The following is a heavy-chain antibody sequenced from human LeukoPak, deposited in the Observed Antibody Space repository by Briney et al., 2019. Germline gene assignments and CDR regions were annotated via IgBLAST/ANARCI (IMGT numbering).Heavy chain of an antibody. J-gene: IGHJ4*02. V-gene: IGHV4-59*01. CDR2: IYYSGST. D-gene: IGHD4-23*01. Sequence: PSETLSLTCTVSGGSISSYYWSWLRQPPGKGLEWIGYIYYSGSTNYNPSLKSRVTISVDTSKNQFSLKLSSVTAADTAVYSCARDSDYGGNPAFDYWGQGTLVTVSS. CDR1: GGSISSYY. CDR3: ARDSDYGGNPAFDY.